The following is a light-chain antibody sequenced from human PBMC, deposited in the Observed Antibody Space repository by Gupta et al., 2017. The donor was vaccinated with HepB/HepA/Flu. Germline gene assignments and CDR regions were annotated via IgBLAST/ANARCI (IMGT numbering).Light chain of an antibody. V-gene: IGKV3-11*01. CDR2: DAS. J-gene: IGKJ4*01. CDR3: QQRNNPSIT. CDR1: QSVSSY. Sequence: EIVLTQSPATLSLSPGERATLSCRASQSVSSYLAWYQQKPGQAPRLLIFDASNRATGIPARFSGSGSGTDFTLTISSLEPEDSAVYYCQQRNNPSITFGRGTKVDSK.